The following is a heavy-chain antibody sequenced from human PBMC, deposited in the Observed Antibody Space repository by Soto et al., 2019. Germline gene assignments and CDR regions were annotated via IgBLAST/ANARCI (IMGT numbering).Heavy chain of an antibody. CDR1: GFTFSSYG. CDR3: ARDLSPDTAMVELPDGMDV. V-gene: IGHV3-33*01. CDR2: IWYDGSNK. J-gene: IGHJ6*02. Sequence: QVQLVESGGGVVQPGRSLRLSCAASGFTFSSYGMHWVRQAPGKGLEWVAVIWYDGSNKYYADSVKGRFTISRDNSKNTLYLQMNSLRADDTAVYYCARDLSPDTAMVELPDGMDVWGQGTTVTVSS. D-gene: IGHD5-18*01.